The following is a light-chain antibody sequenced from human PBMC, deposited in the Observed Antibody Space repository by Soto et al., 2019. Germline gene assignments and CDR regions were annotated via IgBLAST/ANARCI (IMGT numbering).Light chain of an antibody. CDR2: VTS. J-gene: IGKJ4*02. CDR1: QSIAANY. V-gene: IGKV3-20*01. CDR3: QQYGNAPLT. Sequence: VLTQSPGSLSLSPGERATLSCRASQSIAANYLAWYQQKPGQAPRLLIYVTSSRATGIPDRFSGSGSGTDFTLTIRRLEPEDFAVYYWQQYGNAPLTFGGGTKVDIK.